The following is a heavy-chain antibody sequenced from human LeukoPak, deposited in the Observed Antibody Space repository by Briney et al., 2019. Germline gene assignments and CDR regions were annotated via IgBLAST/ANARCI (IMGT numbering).Heavy chain of an antibody. Sequence: GGSLRLSCAGSGFIFSRYTINWVRQAPGKGLEWVSSISGSITYIYYADSVKGRFTISRDNAKNSVYLQMNSLRAEDTAVYYCARAGPRRDGYNSDYWGQGTLVTVSS. D-gene: IGHD5-24*01. V-gene: IGHV3-21*01. CDR1: GFIFSRYT. J-gene: IGHJ4*02. CDR2: ISGSITYI. CDR3: ARAGPRRDGYNSDY.